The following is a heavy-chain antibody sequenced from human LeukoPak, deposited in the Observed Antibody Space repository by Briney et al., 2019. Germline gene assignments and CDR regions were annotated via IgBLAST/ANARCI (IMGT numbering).Heavy chain of an antibody. D-gene: IGHD3-3*01. Sequence: SETLSLTCTVSGGSISSYYWSWIRQPAGKGLEWIGRIYTSGSTNYNPSLKSRVTMSVDTSKNQFSLKLSSVTAADTAVYYCARDRDYDFWSGYSESYYYMDVWGKGTTVTVSS. CDR3: ARDRDYDFWSGYSESYYYMDV. CDR1: GGSISSYY. CDR2: IYTSGST. V-gene: IGHV4-4*07. J-gene: IGHJ6*03.